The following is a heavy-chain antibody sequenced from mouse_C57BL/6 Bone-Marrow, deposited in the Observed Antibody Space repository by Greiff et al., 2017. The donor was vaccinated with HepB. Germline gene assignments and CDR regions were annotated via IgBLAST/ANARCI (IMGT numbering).Heavy chain of an antibody. CDR2: IDPSDSYT. CDR3: AREGLASGLFAY. D-gene: IGHD6-2*01. V-gene: IGHV1-69*01. J-gene: IGHJ3*01. Sequence: QVQLQQPGAELVMPGASVKLSCKASGYTFTSYWMHWVKQRPGQGLEWIGEIDPSDSYTNYNQKFKGKSTLTVDKSSSTAYMQLSSLTSEDSAVYYCAREGLASGLFAYWGQGTLVTVSA. CDR1: GYTFTSYW.